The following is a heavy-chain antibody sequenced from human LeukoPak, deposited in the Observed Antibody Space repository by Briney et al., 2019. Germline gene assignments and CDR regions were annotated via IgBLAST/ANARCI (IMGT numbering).Heavy chain of an antibody. D-gene: IGHD2-2*01. CDR3: ARDSGIVVPAASMAFDI. CDR1: GFSFSRHN. CDR2: ISSSSSYI. V-gene: IGHV3-21*01. J-gene: IGHJ3*02. Sequence: GGSLRLSCAASGFSFSRHNMNWVRQAPGKGLEWVSFISSSSSYIYYADSVKGRFIISRDNAKNSLYLQMNSLRAEDTAVYYCARDSGIVVPAASMAFDIWGQGTMVTVSS.